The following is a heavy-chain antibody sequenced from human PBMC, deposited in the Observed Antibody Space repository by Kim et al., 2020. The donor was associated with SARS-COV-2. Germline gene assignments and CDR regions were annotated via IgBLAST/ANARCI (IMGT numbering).Heavy chain of an antibody. CDR2: INPSGSTT. Sequence: GGSLRLSCTASGFTFSWYWMPWVRQVPGKGLVWVSHINPSGSTTTYADSVKGRFTISRDNARNTFYLQMNTLRAEDTAVYYCACSPGRASGYDWGQGTLV. V-gene: IGHV3-74*01. J-gene: IGHJ4*02. D-gene: IGHD5-12*01. CDR3: ACSPGRASGYD. CDR1: GFTFSWYW.